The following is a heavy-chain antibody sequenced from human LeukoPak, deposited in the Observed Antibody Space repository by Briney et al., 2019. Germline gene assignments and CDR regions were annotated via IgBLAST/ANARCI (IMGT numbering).Heavy chain of an antibody. CDR3: GRNIAAAGIDY. J-gene: IGHJ4*02. CDR2: ISYDGNKE. CDR1: GFTFNTFG. Sequence: PGGSLRLSCAASGFTFNTFGIHWVRQAPGKGLDWVAVISYDGNKEYYADSVKGRFTISRDNSKNTLYLQMNSLRPEDTAVYYCGRNIAAAGIDYWGQGTLVTVSS. D-gene: IGHD6-13*01. V-gene: IGHV3-30*03.